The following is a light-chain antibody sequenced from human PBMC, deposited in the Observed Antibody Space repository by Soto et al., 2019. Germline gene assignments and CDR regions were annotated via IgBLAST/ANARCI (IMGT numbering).Light chain of an antibody. CDR1: HSVSSN. Sequence: EIVMTQSPATLSVSPGGRSTLFCRARHSVSSNVAWYQQKLVQAPRLLIYFPSTCATGIPGRFSGSGSGTEFTLTISSLQSEDFAVYYCQQYNNSPSFGGGTKVDIK. J-gene: IGKJ4*01. CDR3: QQYNNSPS. V-gene: IGKV3-15*01. CDR2: FPS.